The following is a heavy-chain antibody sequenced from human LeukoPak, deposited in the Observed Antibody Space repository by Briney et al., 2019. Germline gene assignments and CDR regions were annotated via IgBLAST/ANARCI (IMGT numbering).Heavy chain of an antibody. Sequence: SETLSLTSTVSGGSISSYYWSWIRQPARKGLEWIGRVYTSGSTNYNPSLKSRVTISLDTSNNQFSLKLSSVTAADTAVYYCARGPDLWFGDLNWFDPWGQGTLVTVSS. V-gene: IGHV4-4*07. D-gene: IGHD3-10*01. CDR3: ARGPDLWFGDLNWFDP. J-gene: IGHJ5*02. CDR1: GGSISSYY. CDR2: VYTSGST.